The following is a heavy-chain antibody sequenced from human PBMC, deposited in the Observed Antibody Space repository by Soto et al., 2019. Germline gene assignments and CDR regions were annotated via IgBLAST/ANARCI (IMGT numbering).Heavy chain of an antibody. CDR3: ARDLGYYDSSNSDAFDI. J-gene: IGHJ3*02. V-gene: IGHV3-21*01. CDR2: ISSSSSYI. Sequence: GGSLRLSCAAPGFTFSSYSMNWVRQAPGKGLEWVSSISSSSSYIYYADSVKGRFTISRDNAKNSLYLQMNSLRAEDAAVYYCARDLGYYDSSNSDAFDIWGQGTMVTVSS. CDR1: GFTFSSYS. D-gene: IGHD3-22*01.